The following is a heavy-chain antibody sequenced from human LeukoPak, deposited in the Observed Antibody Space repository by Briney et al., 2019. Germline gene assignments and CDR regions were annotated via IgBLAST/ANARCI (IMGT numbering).Heavy chain of an antibody. CDR3: ARVASSSWGAFDI. J-gene: IGHJ3*02. V-gene: IGHV3-30-3*01. CDR2: ISYDGSNK. CDR1: GFTFSSYA. Sequence: GVLRLSCAASGFTFSSYAMHWVREAPGKGLEWVAVISYDGSNKYYADSVKGRFTISRDNSKNTLYLQMNGLRAEDTAVYYCARVASSSWGAFDIWGQGTMVTVSS. D-gene: IGHD6-13*01.